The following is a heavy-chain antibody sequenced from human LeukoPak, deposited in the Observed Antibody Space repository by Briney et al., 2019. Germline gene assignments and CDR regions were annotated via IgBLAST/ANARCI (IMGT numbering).Heavy chain of an antibody. V-gene: IGHV4-59*01. CDR3: ARAVTIFGVVTIFDY. Sequence: SETLSLTCTVSGGSISSYYWSWIRQPPGKGLEWIGYIYYSGSTNYNPSLKSRVTISVDTSKNQFSPKLSSVTAADTAVYYCARAVTIFGVVTIFDYWGQGTLVTVSS. D-gene: IGHD3-3*01. J-gene: IGHJ4*02. CDR1: GGSISSYY. CDR2: IYYSGST.